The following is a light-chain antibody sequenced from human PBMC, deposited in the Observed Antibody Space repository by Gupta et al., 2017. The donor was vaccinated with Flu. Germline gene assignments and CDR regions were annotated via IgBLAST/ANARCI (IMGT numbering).Light chain of an antibody. CDR3: LLSSGGAWV. V-gene: IGLV7-43*01. Sequence: TVVTQAPSVTVSPGGTVTLTFPSSTVAVTRGFYPNWLQQKAAKVPRPLIYIADNRHSWTPDRFTGCIFGGKAVLTLSDVQADDEAYYYCLLSSGGAWVFGGGTKVIV. CDR2: IAD. CDR1: TVAVTRGFY. J-gene: IGLJ3*02.